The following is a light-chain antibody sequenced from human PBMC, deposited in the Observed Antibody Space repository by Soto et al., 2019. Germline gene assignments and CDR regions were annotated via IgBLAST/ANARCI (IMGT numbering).Light chain of an antibody. J-gene: IGKJ3*01. V-gene: IGKV1-33*01. Sequence: DIQMTQSPPYLSASLGDRVTITCQASHDIGNYLNWYQHKPGKAPNLVIYGAFNLETWVPSRFSGGGSGADSTFAISSLRPEDIATYYCQHSEHLPLFGPGTKVDF. CDR1: HDIGNY. CDR2: GAF. CDR3: QHSEHLPL.